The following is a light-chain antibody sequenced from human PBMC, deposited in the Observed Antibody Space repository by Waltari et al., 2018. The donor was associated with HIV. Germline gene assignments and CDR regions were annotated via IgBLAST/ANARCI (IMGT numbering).Light chain of an antibody. Sequence: QSVLTQPPSASGTPGQRVPISCPGSRSNIGSNSVNWYQQVPGTTPTLLTYRNNQRPSGVPDRFSGSKSGTSASLAISGLRSDDEADYYCAAWDDSLSGLYVFGTGTKVTVL. J-gene: IGLJ1*01. CDR1: RSNIGSNS. V-gene: IGLV1-47*01. CDR3: AAWDDSLSGLYV. CDR2: RNN.